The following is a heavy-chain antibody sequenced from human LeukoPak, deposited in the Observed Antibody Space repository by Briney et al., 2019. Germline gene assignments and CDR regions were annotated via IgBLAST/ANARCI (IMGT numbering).Heavy chain of an antibody. CDR2: INTSGGST. J-gene: IGHJ4*02. CDR1: GYTFTSYY. Sequence: RASVKVSCKASGYTFTSYYMHWVRQAPGQGLEWMGIINTSGGSTSYAQKFQGRVTMTTDTSTTTVYMELSSLRSEDTAVYYCARVSVAYYFDSSGYSGDYWGQGTLVTVSS. D-gene: IGHD3-22*01. CDR3: ARVSVAYYFDSSGYSGDY. V-gene: IGHV1-46*01.